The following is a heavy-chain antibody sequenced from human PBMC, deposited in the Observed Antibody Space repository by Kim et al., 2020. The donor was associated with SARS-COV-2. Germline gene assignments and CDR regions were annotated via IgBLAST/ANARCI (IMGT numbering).Heavy chain of an antibody. J-gene: IGHJ4*02. Sequence: ADSVKGRFTSSRDNSKNTLYLQMNSLRAEDTAVYYCAKASQLLWFGVSYYWGQGTLVTVSS. CDR3: AKASQLLWFGVSYY. V-gene: IGHV3-23*01. D-gene: IGHD3-10*01.